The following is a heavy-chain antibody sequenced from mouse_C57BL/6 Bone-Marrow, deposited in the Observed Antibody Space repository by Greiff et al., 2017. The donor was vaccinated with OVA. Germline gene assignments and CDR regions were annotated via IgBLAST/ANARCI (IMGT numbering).Heavy chain of an antibody. CDR3: TTTRAY. Sequence: EVQRVESGAELVRPGASVKLSCTASGFNIKDDYMHWVKQRPEQGLEWIGWIDPENGDTEYASKFQGKATITADTSSNTAYLKLSSLTSEDTAVYYCTTTRAYWGQGTLVTVSA. J-gene: IGHJ3*01. CDR1: GFNIKDDY. CDR2: IDPENGDT. V-gene: IGHV14-4*01.